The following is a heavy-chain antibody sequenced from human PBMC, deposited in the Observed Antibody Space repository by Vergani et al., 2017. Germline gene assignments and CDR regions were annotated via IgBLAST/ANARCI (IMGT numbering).Heavy chain of an antibody. J-gene: IGHJ5*02. CDR2: IIPILGIA. V-gene: IGHV1-69*04. D-gene: IGHD6-13*01. CDR1: GGTFSSYA. CDR3: AREMVAAAGTDWFDP. Sequence: QVQLVHSGAEVKKPGSSVKVSCKASGGTFSSYAISWVRQAPGQGLEWMGRIIPILGIANYAQKFQGRVTITADKSTSTAYMELSSLRSEDTAVYYCAREMVAAAGTDWFDPWGQGTLVTVSS.